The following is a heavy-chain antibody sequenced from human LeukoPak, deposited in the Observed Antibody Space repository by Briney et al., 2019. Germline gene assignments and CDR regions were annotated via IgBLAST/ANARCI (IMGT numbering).Heavy chain of an antibody. Sequence: GGSLRLSCAASGFTVSNNYMNWVRQAPGKGLEWVSVIYSGGNTYYADSVKGRFTISRDNSKNTLYLQMNNLRAEDTAVYYCARGGGYYAIDYWGQGTLVTVSS. D-gene: IGHD1-26*01. J-gene: IGHJ4*02. CDR1: GFTVSNNY. CDR2: IYSGGNT. V-gene: IGHV3-53*01. CDR3: ARGGGYYAIDY.